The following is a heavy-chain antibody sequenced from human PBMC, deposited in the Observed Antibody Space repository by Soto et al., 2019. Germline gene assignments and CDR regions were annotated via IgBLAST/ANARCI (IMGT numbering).Heavy chain of an antibody. V-gene: IGHV1-58*01. CDR3: AACLYDVIGYTKCEY. CDR1: GFTFTSAA. Sequence: ASVKVSCKASGFTFTSAAVQWVRQARGQRLEWIGWIVVGSGNTNYAQKFQERVTITRDMSTSTAYMELSSLRSEDTAVYFCAACLYDVIGYTKCEYWGQGTLVTVSS. CDR2: IVVGSGNT. D-gene: IGHD3-22*01. J-gene: IGHJ4*02.